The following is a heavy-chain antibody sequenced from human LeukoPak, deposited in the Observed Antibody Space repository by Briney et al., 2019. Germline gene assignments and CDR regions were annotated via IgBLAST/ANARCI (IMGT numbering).Heavy chain of an antibody. Sequence: GGSLRLSCAASGFTFSSYAMSWVRQAPGKGLEWVSAISGSGGSTYYADSVKGRFTISRDNSRNTLYLQMNSLRAEDTAVYYCAKDMYYDSSGYYPNYYYYGMDVWGQGTTVTVSS. V-gene: IGHV3-23*01. J-gene: IGHJ6*02. CDR3: AKDMYYDSSGYYPNYYYYGMDV. CDR1: GFTFSSYA. CDR2: ISGSGGST. D-gene: IGHD3-22*01.